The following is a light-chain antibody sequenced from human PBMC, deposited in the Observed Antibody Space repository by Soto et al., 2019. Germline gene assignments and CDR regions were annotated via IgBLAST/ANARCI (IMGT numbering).Light chain of an antibody. J-gene: IGLJ2*01. V-gene: IGLV2-14*01. CDR2: DVS. CDR3: SSYTSSSNLV. Sequence: QSALTQPASVSGSPGQSITISCTGTSSDVGGYNYVSWYQQHPGKAPKLMIYDVSNRPSGVSNRFSGSKSGNTASLTISGLQAEDAADYYRSSYTSSSNLVFGGGTQLTVL. CDR1: SSDVGGYNY.